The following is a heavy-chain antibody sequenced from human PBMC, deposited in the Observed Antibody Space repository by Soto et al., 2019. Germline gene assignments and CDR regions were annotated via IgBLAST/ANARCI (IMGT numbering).Heavy chain of an antibody. J-gene: IGHJ4*02. CDR2: IWYDGSNK. Sequence: QVQLVESGGGVVQPGRSLRLSCAASGFTFSSYGMHWVRQAPGKGLEWVAGIWYDGSNKYYADSVKGRFTISRDNSKNTRYLQMNSLRAEDTAVYYCARDKGRGYSYGLDYWGQGTLVTVSS. CDR3: ARDKGRGYSYGLDY. V-gene: IGHV3-33*01. CDR1: GFTFSSYG. D-gene: IGHD5-18*01.